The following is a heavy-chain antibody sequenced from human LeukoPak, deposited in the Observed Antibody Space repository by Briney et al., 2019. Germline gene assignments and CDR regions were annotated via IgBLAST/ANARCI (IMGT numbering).Heavy chain of an antibody. CDR2: INSDGSST. Sequence: GGSLRLSCAASGFTFSYYAMSWVRQAPGKGLVWVSRINSDGSSTTYADSVKGRFTISRDNAKNTLYLQMNSLRAEDTAVYYCARVQYYGSGSYYNWFDPWGQGTLVTVSS. CDR1: GFTFSYYA. V-gene: IGHV3-74*01. CDR3: ARVQYYGSGSYYNWFDP. J-gene: IGHJ5*02. D-gene: IGHD3-10*01.